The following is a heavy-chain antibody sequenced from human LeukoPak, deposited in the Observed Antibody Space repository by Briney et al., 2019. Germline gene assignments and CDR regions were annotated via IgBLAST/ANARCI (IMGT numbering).Heavy chain of an antibody. J-gene: IGHJ4*02. V-gene: IGHV1-2*02. Sequence: ASVKVSCKASGYTFTGYYMHWVRQAPGQGLEWMGWINPNSGGTNYAQKFQGRVTMTRDTSISTAYMGLSRLRSDDTAVYYCARAAAGIAVAGTFGYWGQGTLVTVSS. D-gene: IGHD6-19*01. CDR2: INPNSGGT. CDR3: ARAAAGIAVAGTFGY. CDR1: GYTFTGYY.